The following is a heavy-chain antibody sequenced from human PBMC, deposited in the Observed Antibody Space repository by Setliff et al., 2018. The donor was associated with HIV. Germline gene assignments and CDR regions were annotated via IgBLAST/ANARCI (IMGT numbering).Heavy chain of an antibody. J-gene: IGHJ4*02. CDR2: MTPNSGNT. V-gene: IGHV1-18*01. CDR1: GYTFTSYG. D-gene: IGHD4-4*01. CDR3: ARGVTTIQY. Sequence: ASVKVSCKASGYTFTSYGISWVRQAPGQGLEWMGWMTPNSGNTGSAQKFQGRVTMTTDTSTSTAYMELRSLKSDDTAVYYCARGVTTIQYWGQGSLVTVSS.